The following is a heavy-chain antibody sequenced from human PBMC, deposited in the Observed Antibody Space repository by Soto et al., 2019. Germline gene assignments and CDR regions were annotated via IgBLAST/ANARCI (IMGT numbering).Heavy chain of an antibody. CDR3: AKDFYGSGINWFDP. J-gene: IGHJ5*02. Sequence: PGGSLRLSXAASGFTFSSYAMSWVRQAPGKGLEWVSAISGSGGSTYYADSVKGRFTISRDNSKNTLYLQMNSLRAEDTAVYYCAKDFYGSGINWFDPWGQGTLVTVSS. CDR1: GFTFSSYA. D-gene: IGHD3-10*01. CDR2: ISGSGGST. V-gene: IGHV3-23*01.